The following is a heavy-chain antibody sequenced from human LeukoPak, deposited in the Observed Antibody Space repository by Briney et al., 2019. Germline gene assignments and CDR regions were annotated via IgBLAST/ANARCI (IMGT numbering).Heavy chain of an antibody. V-gene: IGHV4-39*01. J-gene: IGHJ4*02. D-gene: IGHD2-21*02. CDR2: IYYSGST. CDR3: ARHRFVVVTWDFDY. CDR1: GGSISSSSYY. Sequence: PSETLSLTCTVSGGSISSSSYYWGWIRQPPGKGLEWIGSIYYSGSTYYNPSLKSRVTISVDTSKNQFSLKLSSVTAADTAVYYCARHRFVVVTWDFDYWGQGTLVTVSS.